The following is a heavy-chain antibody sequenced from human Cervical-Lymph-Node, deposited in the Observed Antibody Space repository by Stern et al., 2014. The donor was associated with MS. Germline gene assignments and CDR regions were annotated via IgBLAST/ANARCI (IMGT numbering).Heavy chain of an antibody. CDR2: ISYDGTHK. CDR1: GFSFSDYG. V-gene: IGHV3-30*18. D-gene: IGHD4-23*01. CDR3: AKDLGGNAFDY. Sequence: VHLVESGGGVVQPGTSLRLSCAASGFSFSDYGIHWVRQAPGKALEWVAVISYDGTHKYYADSVKGRVTISRDNSKNTLSLQMNSLRSDDTAVYYCAKDLGGNAFDYWGQGTLVTVSS. J-gene: IGHJ4*02.